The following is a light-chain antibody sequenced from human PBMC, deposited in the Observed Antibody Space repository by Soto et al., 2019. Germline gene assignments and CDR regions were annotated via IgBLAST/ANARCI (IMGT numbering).Light chain of an antibody. CDR2: EVS. CDR3: SSYAGSIHYV. V-gene: IGLV2-8*01. CDR1: SSDVGGYNY. Sequence: QSVLAQPPSASGSPGQSVTISCTGTSSDVGGYNYVSWYQQHPGKAPKLMIYEVSQRPSGVPDRFSGSKSGNTASLTVSGLQAEDEADYYCSSYAGSIHYVLGTGTKVTVL. J-gene: IGLJ1*01.